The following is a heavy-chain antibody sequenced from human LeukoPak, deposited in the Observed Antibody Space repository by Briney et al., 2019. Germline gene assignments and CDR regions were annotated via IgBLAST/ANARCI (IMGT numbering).Heavy chain of an antibody. V-gene: IGHV3-23*01. J-gene: IGHJ4*02. CDR2: ISDSGDTT. Sequence: PGGSLRLSCAASGLTFSAYAMTWVRQAPEKGLEWVSAISDSGDTTYYADSVKGRFTISRDNSRNTLYLQMNSLRAEDTAVYYCAKSRGELPYYFDYWGQGTLVTVSS. CDR1: GLTFSAYA. CDR3: AKSRGELPYYFDY. D-gene: IGHD1-26*01.